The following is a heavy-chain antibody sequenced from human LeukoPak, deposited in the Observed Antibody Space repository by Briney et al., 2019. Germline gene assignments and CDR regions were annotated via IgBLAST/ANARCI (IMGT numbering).Heavy chain of an antibody. D-gene: IGHD6-19*01. CDR1: GLTLRSDA. J-gene: IGHJ4*02. Sequence: GRSLRLSCAASGLTLRSDAMSWVRQAPGKGLEWVSGISASGASTYYIDSVKGRFTISRDNAKNSLYLQMNSLRAEDTAVYYCARGRGQYYFDYWGQGTLVTVSS. CDR3: ARGRGQYYFDY. V-gene: IGHV3-23*01. CDR2: ISASGAST.